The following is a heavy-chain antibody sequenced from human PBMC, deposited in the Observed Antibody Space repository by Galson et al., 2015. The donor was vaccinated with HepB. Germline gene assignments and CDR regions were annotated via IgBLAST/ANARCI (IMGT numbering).Heavy chain of an antibody. D-gene: IGHD3-16*01. CDR1: GFTFSDYA. V-gene: IGHV3-30*18. J-gene: IGHJ4*02. Sequence: SLRLSCAASGFTFSDYAMHWVRQAPGKGLEWVAVISYDGSNIFYADSVEGRFTISRDNSKNTLSLQMNGLRAEDTAVYYCAKDSGFVWGNWAAPDYWGQGTLVTVSS. CDR3: AKDSGFVWGNWAAPDY. CDR2: ISYDGSNI.